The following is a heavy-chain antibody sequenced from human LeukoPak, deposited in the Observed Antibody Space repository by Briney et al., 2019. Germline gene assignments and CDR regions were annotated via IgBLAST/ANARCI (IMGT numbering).Heavy chain of an antibody. CDR1: GFSFSSYA. CDR2: ISYDGSDK. CDR3: ARSGIQLWSYSDY. D-gene: IGHD5-18*01. V-gene: IGHV3-30-3*01. J-gene: IGHJ4*02. Sequence: GGSLRLSCAASGFSFSSYAVHWARRAPGKGLEWVAVISYDGSDKYYADFVKGRFTISRDNSKNTLYLQMNSLRAEDTAVYYCARSGIQLWSYSDYWGQGTLVTVSS.